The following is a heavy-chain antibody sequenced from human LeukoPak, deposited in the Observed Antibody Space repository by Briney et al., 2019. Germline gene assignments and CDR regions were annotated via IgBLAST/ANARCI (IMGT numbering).Heavy chain of an antibody. D-gene: IGHD3-3*01. J-gene: IGHJ3*02. Sequence: SETLSLTCTVSGGSISSYYWSWIRQPPGKGLEWIGYIYYSGSTNYNPSLKSRVTISVDTSKNQFSLKLSSVTAADTAVHYCARDRRGYDFWSGEVNAFDIWGQGTMVTVSS. V-gene: IGHV4-59*01. CDR1: GGSISSYY. CDR2: IYYSGST. CDR3: ARDRRGYDFWSGEVNAFDI.